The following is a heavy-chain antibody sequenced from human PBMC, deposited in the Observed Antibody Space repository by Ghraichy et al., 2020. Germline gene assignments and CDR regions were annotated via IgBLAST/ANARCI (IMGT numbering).Heavy chain of an antibody. Sequence: GSLRLSCGGSGFTFSIYWMTWVRQAPGKGLEWVANIKPDGSEKQYVDSVKGRFTISRNNAENSLFLQMNSLRVEDTAVYYCARDPWIIDDNGYGAFDIWGQGTMVTVSS. CDR3: ARDPWIIDDNGYGAFDI. CDR1: GFTFSIYW. CDR2: IKPDGSEK. V-gene: IGHV3-7*01. D-gene: IGHD2-8*01. J-gene: IGHJ3*02.